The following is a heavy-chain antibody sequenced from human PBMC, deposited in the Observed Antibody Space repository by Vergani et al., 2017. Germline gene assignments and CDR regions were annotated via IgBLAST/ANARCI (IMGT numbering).Heavy chain of an antibody. D-gene: IGHD4-17*01. J-gene: IGHJ6*04. CDR2: LDPEDGET. CDR3: ATPQTVTTGGMEV. V-gene: IGHV1-69-2*01. Sequence: EVQLVQSGAEVKKPGATMKISCKVSGYTFTDHYMHWVKQAPGKGLEWMGLLDPEDGETIYAEKFKGRVTIAADTSTDTAHLELSSLRSEDTAVYYCATPQTVTTGGMEVWGKGTTVIVSS. CDR1: GYTFTDHY.